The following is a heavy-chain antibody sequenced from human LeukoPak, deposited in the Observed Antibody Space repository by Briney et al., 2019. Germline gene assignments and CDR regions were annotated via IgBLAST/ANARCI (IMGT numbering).Heavy chain of an antibody. CDR2: IKPDGTER. J-gene: IGHJ4*02. Sequence: GGSLRLSCAASGFTLTTYWMSWVRQAPGKGLEWVAHIKPDGTERYYVDSVKGRFTISRDNAKNSLFLQMNSLRADDTAVYHCVGCGSHPPLDYWGQGTLVTVSS. D-gene: IGHD5-12*01. CDR1: GFTLTTYW. V-gene: IGHV3-7*01. CDR3: VGCGSHPPLDY.